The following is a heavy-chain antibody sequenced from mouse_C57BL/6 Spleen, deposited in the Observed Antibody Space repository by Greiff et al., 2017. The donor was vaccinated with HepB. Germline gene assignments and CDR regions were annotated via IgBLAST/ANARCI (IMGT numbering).Heavy chain of an antibody. CDR1: GYTFTSYW. CDR3: ARSNSNYETDWYFDV. J-gene: IGHJ1*03. D-gene: IGHD2-5*01. CDR2: IHPNSGST. Sequence: QVQLQQPGAELVKPGASVKLSCKASGYTFTSYWMHWVKQRPGQGLEWIGMIHPNSGSTNYNEKFKSKATLTVDKSSSTSYMQLSSLTAEDSAVYYCARSNSNYETDWYFDVWGTGTTVTVSS. V-gene: IGHV1-64*01.